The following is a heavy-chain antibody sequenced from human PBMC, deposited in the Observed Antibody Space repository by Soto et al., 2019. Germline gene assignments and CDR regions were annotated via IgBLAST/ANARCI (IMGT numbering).Heavy chain of an antibody. CDR3: ARSHSTTPVAVAGPDYYFGL. CDR2: INPNGGIT. CDR1: GYTFTHYY. J-gene: IGHJ4*02. D-gene: IGHD6-19*01. V-gene: IGHV1-46*01. Sequence: ASVKVSCKASGYTFTHYYIHWVRQAPGQGLEWMGIINPNGGITTYAQRFQGRVSITADESPNTAFMELTTLTAEDTAVYYCARSHSTTPVAVAGPDYYFGLWGRGTLVTVSS.